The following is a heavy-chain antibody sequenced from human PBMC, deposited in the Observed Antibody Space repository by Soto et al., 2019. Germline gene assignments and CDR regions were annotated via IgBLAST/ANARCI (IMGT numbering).Heavy chain of an antibody. CDR3: ARGGYYDTSDYYSTSSYFDY. Sequence: QVQLVESGGGVVQPGRSLRLSCEASGFTFSNYGMHWVRQAPGKGLEWVAVFWYDGSNKYYADSVKGRFTISRDNSKNTLYLQMNSLRAEDTSVYHCARGGYYDTSDYYSTSSYFDYWGQGTLVTVSS. J-gene: IGHJ4*02. V-gene: IGHV3-33*01. CDR2: FWYDGSNK. D-gene: IGHD3-22*01. CDR1: GFTFSNYG.